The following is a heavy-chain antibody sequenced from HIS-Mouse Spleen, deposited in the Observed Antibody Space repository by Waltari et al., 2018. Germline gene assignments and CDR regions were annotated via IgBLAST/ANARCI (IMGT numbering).Heavy chain of an antibody. D-gene: IGHD6-19*01. CDR3: ARRRGWFDY. CDR2: LYYSGST. CDR1: GGSISSSSYY. Sequence: QLQLQESGPGLVKPSETLSLTCTVSGGSISSSSYYWGWIRQPPGKGLEWIGSLYYSGSTYYNPSLKSRVTISVDTSKNQFSLKLISVTAADTAVYYCARRRGWFDYWGQGTLVTVSS. V-gene: IGHV4-39*01. J-gene: IGHJ4*02.